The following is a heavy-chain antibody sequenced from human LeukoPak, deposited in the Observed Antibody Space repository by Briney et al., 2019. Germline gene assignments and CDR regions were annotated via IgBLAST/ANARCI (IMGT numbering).Heavy chain of an antibody. CDR3: ARDLRITVSVAEKRNSGY. Sequence: GASVKVSCKASGYTFTGYYMHWVRQAPGHGLEWMGWISAYNGNINYAQKLQGRVTMTTDTSTITAYMELRSLRSDDTAVYYCARDLRITVSVAEKRNSGYWGQGTLVTVSS. CDR1: GYTFTGYY. V-gene: IGHV1-18*04. J-gene: IGHJ4*02. D-gene: IGHD6-19*01. CDR2: ISAYNGNI.